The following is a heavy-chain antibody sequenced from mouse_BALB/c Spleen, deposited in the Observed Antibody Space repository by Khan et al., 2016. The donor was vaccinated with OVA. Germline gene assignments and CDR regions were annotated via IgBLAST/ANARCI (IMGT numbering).Heavy chain of an antibody. CDR3: GRYGNYRYFDV. CDR2: INHYNGDT. Sequence: VQLQQSGPELVKPGASVKISCKASGYSFTGYFMNWVMQSHGKSLEWIGRINHYNGDTFYNQKFKGKATLTVDKSSSTAHMELRSLASEDSAVYYLGRYGNYRYFDVWGAGTTVTVSS. D-gene: IGHD2-10*02. CDR1: GYSFTGYF. J-gene: IGHJ1*01. V-gene: IGHV1-20*02.